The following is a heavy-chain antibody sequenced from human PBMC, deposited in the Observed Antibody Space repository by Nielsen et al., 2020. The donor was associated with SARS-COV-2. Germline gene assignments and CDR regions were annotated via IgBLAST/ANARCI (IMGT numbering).Heavy chain of an antibody. CDR1: GYTLTELS. V-gene: IGHV1-24*01. D-gene: IGHD1-26*01. CDR2: FDPEDGET. Sequence: ASVKVSCKVSGYTLTELSMHWVRQAPGKGLEWMGGFDPEDGETIYAQKFQGRVAITADGSTSTAYLELSSLTSEDTAIYYCVTNKYGMHCFDYWGQGALVTVSS. CDR3: VTNKYGMHCFDY. J-gene: IGHJ4*02.